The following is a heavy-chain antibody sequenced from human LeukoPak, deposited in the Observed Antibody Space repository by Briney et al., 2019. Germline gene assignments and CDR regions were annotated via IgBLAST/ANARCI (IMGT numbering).Heavy chain of an antibody. CDR3: AIVFMQTPAYGMDV. Sequence: PGGSLRLSCAASGFTFSSYAMSWVRQAPGKGLEWVSAISGSGGSTYYADSVKGRFTISRDNSKNTLYLQMNSLRAEDTAVYYCAIVFMQTPAYGMDVWGQGTTVTVSS. V-gene: IGHV3-23*01. CDR1: GFTFSSYA. CDR2: ISGSGGST. J-gene: IGHJ6*02.